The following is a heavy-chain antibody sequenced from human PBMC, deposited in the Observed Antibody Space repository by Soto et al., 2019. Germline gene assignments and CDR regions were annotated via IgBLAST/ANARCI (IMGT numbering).Heavy chain of an antibody. D-gene: IGHD5-12*01. CDR1: GLTFSSYA. V-gene: IGHV3-23*01. Sequence: EVQLLESGGGLVQPGGSLRLSCAASGLTFSSYAMTWVGQAPGRGLEWVSAISGSGGSTYYADSVKGRFTNSRDNSKNTLYLQMNSLGAEDTAVYYCAKTRGYSGYDWGYWGQGTLVTVSS. J-gene: IGHJ4*02. CDR2: ISGSGGST. CDR3: AKTRGYSGYDWGY.